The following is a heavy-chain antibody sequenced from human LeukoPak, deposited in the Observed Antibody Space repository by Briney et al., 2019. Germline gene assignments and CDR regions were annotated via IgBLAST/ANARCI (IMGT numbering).Heavy chain of an antibody. Sequence: PGGSLRLSCAASGFTFSSYSMNWVRLAPGKGLEWVSYISSSSNTIYYADSVKGRFTISRDNAKNSLYLQMNSLRDEDTAVYYCARDILTKQAYSGYDNWGQGTLVTVSS. CDR3: ARDILTKQAYSGYDN. J-gene: IGHJ4*02. V-gene: IGHV3-48*02. CDR1: GFTFSSYS. D-gene: IGHD5-12*01. CDR2: ISSSSNTI.